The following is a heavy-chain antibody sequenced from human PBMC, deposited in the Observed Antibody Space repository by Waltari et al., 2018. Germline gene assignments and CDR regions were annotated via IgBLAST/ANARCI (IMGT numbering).Heavy chain of an antibody. V-gene: IGHV4-61*09. CDR1: GGSISSGSYY. CDR3: ARFKYYDSSGYPYPHFGY. D-gene: IGHD3-22*01. J-gene: IGHJ4*02. CDR2: IYTSGGT. Sequence: QVQLQESGPGLVKPSQTLSLTCTVSGGSISSGSYYWSWIRQPAGKGLEWIGYIYTSGGTNYNPARKSRVTISVDTSKNQFSLKLSSVTAADTAVYYCARFKYYDSSGYPYPHFGYWGQGTLVTVSS.